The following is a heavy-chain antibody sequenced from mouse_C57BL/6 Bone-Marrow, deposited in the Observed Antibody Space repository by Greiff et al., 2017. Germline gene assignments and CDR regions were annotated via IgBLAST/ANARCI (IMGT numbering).Heavy chain of an antibody. CDR3: ARGCYDYHYYAMDY. CDR2: ISSGSSTI. J-gene: IGHJ4*01. Sequence: EVQLQESGGGLVKPGGSLKLSCAASGFTFSDYGMHWVRQAPEKGLEWVAYISSGSSTIYYADTVKGRFTISRDNAKNTLFLQMTSLRSEDTAMYYCARGCYDYHYYAMDYWGQGTSVTVSS. V-gene: IGHV5-17*01. D-gene: IGHD2-4*01. CDR1: GFTFSDYG.